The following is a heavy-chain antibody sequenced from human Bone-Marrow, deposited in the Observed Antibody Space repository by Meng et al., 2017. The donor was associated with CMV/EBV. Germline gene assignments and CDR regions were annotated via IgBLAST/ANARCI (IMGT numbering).Heavy chain of an antibody. CDR3: ARGLGSGSYYNERGSNDY. V-gene: IGHV3-21*01. CDR1: GFTFSSYS. J-gene: IGHJ4*02. Sequence: GESLKISCAASGFTFSSYSMNWVRQAPGKGLEWVSSISSSSSYKYYADSVKGRFTISRDNAKNSLYLQMNSLRAEDTAVYYCARGLGSGSYYNERGSNDYWGQGTLVTVSS. D-gene: IGHD3-10*01. CDR2: ISSSSSYK.